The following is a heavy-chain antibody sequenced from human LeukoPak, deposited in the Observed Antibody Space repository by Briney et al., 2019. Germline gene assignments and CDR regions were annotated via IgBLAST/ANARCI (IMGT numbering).Heavy chain of an antibody. D-gene: IGHD6-6*01. CDR2: IHTSGST. V-gene: IGHV4-4*07. Sequence: KTSETLSLTCTVSGGSITSYYWTYIRQPAGKGLEWIGRIHTSGSTNYNPSLKSRVTMSVDTSKIQFSLNLSSVTAADTAMYYCAREFSGTSIAARVFDSWGQGTLVTVSS. CDR3: AREFSGTSIAARVFDS. J-gene: IGHJ4*02. CDR1: GGSITSYY.